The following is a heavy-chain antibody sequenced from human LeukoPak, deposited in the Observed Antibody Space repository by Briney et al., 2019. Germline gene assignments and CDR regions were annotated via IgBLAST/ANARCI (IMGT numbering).Heavy chain of an antibody. J-gene: IGHJ3*02. CDR3: ARLGSGRWQSDAFDI. V-gene: IGHV4-59*08. D-gene: IGHD1-26*01. CDR1: GGAINSHY. Sequence: SETLSLTCTVSGGAINSHYWSWIRQPPGKRLEWIGYIYYSGSTNYNPSLKSRVTISVDTSKNQFSLKLSSVTAADTAVYYCARLGSGRWQSDAFDIWGQGTMVTVSS. CDR2: IYYSGST.